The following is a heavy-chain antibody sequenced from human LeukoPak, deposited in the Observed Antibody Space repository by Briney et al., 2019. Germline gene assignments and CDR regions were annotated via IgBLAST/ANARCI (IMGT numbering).Heavy chain of an antibody. J-gene: IGHJ3*02. CDR3: ARRRPYGDWRAYDI. CDR1: GGSISSSGFY. Sequence: PSETLSLTCTVSGGSISSSGFYWGWIRQSPGKGLEWIGSIYYSGSTTYNPSLTSRVTISVDTSKNQFSLKVSSVTAADTAVYYCARRRPYGDWRAYDIWGQGIMVTVSS. D-gene: IGHD4-17*01. V-gene: IGHV4-39*01. CDR2: IYYSGST.